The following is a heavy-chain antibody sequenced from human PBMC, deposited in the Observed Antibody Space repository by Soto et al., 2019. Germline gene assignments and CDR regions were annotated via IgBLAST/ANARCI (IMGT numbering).Heavy chain of an antibody. V-gene: IGHV4-30-4*01. CDR2: IYYSGST. D-gene: IGHD2-2*01. J-gene: IGHJ6*02. Sequence: QVQLQESGPGLVKPSQTLSLTCTVSGGSISSGDYYWSWIRQPPGKGLEWIGYIYYSGSTYYNPSLKSRVTISVDTSKNQFSLKLSSVTAADTAVYYCARESYCSSTSCPATYYYYGMDVWGQGTTVTVSS. CDR3: ARESYCSSTSCPATYYYYGMDV. CDR1: GGSISSGDYY.